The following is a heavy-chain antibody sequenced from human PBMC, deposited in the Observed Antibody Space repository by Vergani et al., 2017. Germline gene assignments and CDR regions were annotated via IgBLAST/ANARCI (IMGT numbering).Heavy chain of an antibody. CDR1: GFTFSSYG. CDR2: IRYDGSNK. CDR3: AKDYKYCSSTSCYDDYYYGMDV. V-gene: IGHV3-30*02. Sequence: QVQLVESGGGVVQPGGSLRLSCAASGFTFSSYGMHWVRQAPGKGLEWVAFIRYDGSNKYYADSVKGRFTISRDNSKNTLYLQMNSLRAEDTAVYYCAKDYKYCSSTSCYDDYYYGMDVWGQGTTVTVSS. J-gene: IGHJ6*02. D-gene: IGHD2-2*01.